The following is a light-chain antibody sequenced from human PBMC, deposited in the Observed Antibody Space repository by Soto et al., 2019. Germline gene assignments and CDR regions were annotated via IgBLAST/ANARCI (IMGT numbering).Light chain of an antibody. CDR3: HQRQSWPRT. CDR2: QPS. J-gene: IGKJ1*01. CDR1: QYINTR. V-gene: IGKV3-11*01. Sequence: EIVLTQSPATLSSFPGDRVTLSCRASQYINTRLAWYQHRPGQAPRLLIYQPSFRAAGIPARFSASGSGTDFTLTISDVQPEDFALYYCHQRQSWPRTFGQGTKVDI.